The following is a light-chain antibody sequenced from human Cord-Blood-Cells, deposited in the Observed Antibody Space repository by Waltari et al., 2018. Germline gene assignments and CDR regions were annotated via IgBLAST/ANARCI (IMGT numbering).Light chain of an antibody. J-gene: IGKJ2*01. Sequence: EIVMTQSPATLSVSPGERATFSCRASQCVSSNLAWYQQTPGQAPRLLIHGASTRATGIPARFSGSGSGTEFTLTISSLQSEDFAVYYCQQYNNWPPYTFGQGTKLEIK. CDR2: GAS. CDR1: QCVSSN. V-gene: IGKV3-15*01. CDR3: QQYNNWPPYT.